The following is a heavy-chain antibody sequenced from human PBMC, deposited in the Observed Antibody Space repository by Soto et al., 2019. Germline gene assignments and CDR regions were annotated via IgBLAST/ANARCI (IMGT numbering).Heavy chain of an antibody. Sequence: PSETLSLTCAVYGGSFSGYYWSWIRQPPGKGPEWIGEINHSGSTNYNPSLKSRVTISVDTSKNQFSLKLSSVTAADTAVYYCARMYYYGSGSYARPFDPWGQGTLVTVSS. CDR3: ARMYYYGSGSYARPFDP. V-gene: IGHV4-34*01. CDR1: GGSFSGYY. CDR2: INHSGST. D-gene: IGHD3-10*01. J-gene: IGHJ5*02.